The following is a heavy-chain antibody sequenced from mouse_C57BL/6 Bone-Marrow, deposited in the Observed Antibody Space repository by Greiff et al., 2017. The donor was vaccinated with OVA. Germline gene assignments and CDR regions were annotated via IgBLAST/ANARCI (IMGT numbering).Heavy chain of an antibody. CDR3: ASSNWDYFDY. Sequence: VQLQQPGAELVRPGTSVKLSCKASGYTFTSYWMHWVTQRPGQGLEWIGVIDPSDSYTNYNQKFKGKATLTVDTSSSTAYMQLSSLTSEDSAVYYCASSNWDYFDYWGQGTTLTVSS. D-gene: IGHD4-1*01. J-gene: IGHJ2*01. CDR2: IDPSDSYT. V-gene: IGHV1-59*01. CDR1: GYTFTSYW.